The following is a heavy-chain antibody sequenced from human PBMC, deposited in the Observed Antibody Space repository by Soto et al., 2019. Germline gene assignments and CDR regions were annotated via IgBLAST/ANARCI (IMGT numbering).Heavy chain of an antibody. J-gene: IGHJ4*02. V-gene: IGHV4-30-4*01. CDR2: IYYSGST. CDR1: DGSISSGDYY. CDR3: AVYYDILTGYRNFDY. D-gene: IGHD3-9*01. Sequence: PSEPLSLTCTVSDGSISSGDYYWSWIRQPPGKGLEWIGYIYYSGSTYYNPSLKSRVTISVDTSKNQFSLKLSSVTAADTAVYYCAVYYDILTGYRNFDYWGQGTLVTVSS.